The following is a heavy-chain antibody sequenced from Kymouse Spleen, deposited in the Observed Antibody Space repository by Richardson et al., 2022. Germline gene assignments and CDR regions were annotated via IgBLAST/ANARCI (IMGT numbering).Heavy chain of an antibody. D-gene: IGHD6-6*01. CDR3: AKDIGAARSYYYYGMDV. Sequence: EVQLVESGGGLVQPGRSLRLSCAASGFTFDDYAMHWVRQAPGKGLEWVSGISWNSGSIGYADSVKGRFTISRDNAKNSLYLQMNSLRAEDTALYYCAKDIGAARSYYYYGMDVWGQGTTVTVSS. CDR2: ISWNSGSI. CDR1: GFTFDDYA. J-gene: IGHJ6*02. V-gene: IGHV3-9*01.